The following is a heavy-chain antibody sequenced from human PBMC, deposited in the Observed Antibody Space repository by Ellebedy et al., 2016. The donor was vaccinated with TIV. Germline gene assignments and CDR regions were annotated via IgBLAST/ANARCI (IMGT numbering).Heavy chain of an antibody. V-gene: IGHV3-48*04. D-gene: IGHD1-1*01. J-gene: IGHJ4*02. CDR1: GFTFSSYS. CDR3: ARGRYNWNDAGYFDS. CDR2: IASSSSTI. Sequence: GESLKISXGACGFTFSSYSMNWLRQAPGKGLEWVSYIASSSSTIYYADSVKGRFTISRDNARSSLYLQLNSLGAEDTAVYYCARGRYNWNDAGYFDSWGQGTLVTVSS.